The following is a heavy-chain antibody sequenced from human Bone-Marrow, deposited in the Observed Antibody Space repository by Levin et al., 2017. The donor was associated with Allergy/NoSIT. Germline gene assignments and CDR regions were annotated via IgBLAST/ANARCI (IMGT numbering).Heavy chain of an antibody. CDR1: GFVFSNHG. J-gene: IGHJ4*02. CDR3: ARDVGLTILND. V-gene: IGHV3-33*01. Sequence: SCSASGFVFSNHGYHWVRQAPGKGLDWVAAIWFDGSKALYADSVKGRFTVSRDNSKNTLYLQMNSLRVDDTAVYHCARDVGLTILNDWGQGTLVTVSS. D-gene: IGHD2-2*01. CDR2: IWFDGSKA.